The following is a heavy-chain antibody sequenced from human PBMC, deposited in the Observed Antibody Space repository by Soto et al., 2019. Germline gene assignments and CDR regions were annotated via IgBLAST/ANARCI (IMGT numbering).Heavy chain of an antibody. CDR1: GGSISSGDYY. J-gene: IGHJ3*02. Sequence: SSETLSLTCTVSGGSISSGDYYWSWIRQPPGKGLEWIGYIYYSGSTYYNPSLKSRVTISVDTSKNQFSLKLSSVTAADTAVYYCARVSSVNYDFWSGTKYPHAFDIWGQGTMVTVSS. D-gene: IGHD3-3*01. V-gene: IGHV4-30-4*01. CDR2: IYYSGST. CDR3: ARVSSVNYDFWSGTKYPHAFDI.